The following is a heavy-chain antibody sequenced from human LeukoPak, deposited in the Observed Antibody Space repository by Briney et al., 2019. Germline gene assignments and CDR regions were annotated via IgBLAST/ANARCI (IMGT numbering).Heavy chain of an antibody. CDR3: ARDYCSSTSCYSYYYYGMDV. D-gene: IGHD2-2*01. CDR1: GFTFSSYW. J-gene: IGHJ6*02. CDR2: IKQDGSEK. V-gene: IGHV3-7*01. Sequence: GGSLRLSCAASGFTFSSYWMSWVRQAPGKGLEWVANIKQDGSEKYYVDSVKGRFTISRDNAKNSLYLQMNSLRAEDTAVYYCARDYCSSTSCYSYYYYGMDVWGQGTLVTVSS.